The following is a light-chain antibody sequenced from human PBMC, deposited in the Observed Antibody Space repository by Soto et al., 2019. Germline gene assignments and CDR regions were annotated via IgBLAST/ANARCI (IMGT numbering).Light chain of an antibody. CDR3: QQYNNWPPLT. CDR1: QSVSSN. CDR2: GAS. Sequence: EIVMTQSPATLSVSPGERATLSCRASQSVSSNLAWYQQKPGQAPRLLIYGASPRATSIPARFSGGGSGTEFTLTISSLQSEDFAVYYCQQYNNWPPLTFGGGTKVQIK. V-gene: IGKV3-15*01. J-gene: IGKJ4*01.